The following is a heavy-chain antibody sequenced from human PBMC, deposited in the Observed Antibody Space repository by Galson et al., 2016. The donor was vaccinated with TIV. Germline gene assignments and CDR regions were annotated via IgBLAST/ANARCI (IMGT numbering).Heavy chain of an antibody. D-gene: IGHD6-6*01. Sequence: SLRLSCAASGFTFTSYGMHWARQATGKGLEWVAVIWHDGSNKYYADSVKGRFTISRDNSKNTLYLQMDSLRAEDTAVYYCAREGHYSSSSPGYYFDYWGQGTLVTVSS. J-gene: IGHJ4*02. CDR2: IWHDGSNK. V-gene: IGHV3-33*01. CDR3: AREGHYSSSSPGYYFDY. CDR1: GFTFTSYG.